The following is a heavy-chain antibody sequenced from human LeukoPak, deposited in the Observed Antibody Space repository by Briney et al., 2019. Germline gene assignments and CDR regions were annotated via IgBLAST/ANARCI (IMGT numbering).Heavy chain of an antibody. V-gene: IGHV4-59*01. D-gene: IGHD6-13*01. CDR2: IYYSGST. CDR3: ARGLMMAVAGRGEFHY. Sequence: SETLSLTCTVSGGSISSYYWSWIRQPPGKGLEWIGYIYYSGSTNYNPSLKSRVTISVDTSMNQFSLKLSSVTAADTAVYYCARGLMMAVAGRGEFHYWGQGTLVTVSS. J-gene: IGHJ4*02. CDR1: GGSISSYY.